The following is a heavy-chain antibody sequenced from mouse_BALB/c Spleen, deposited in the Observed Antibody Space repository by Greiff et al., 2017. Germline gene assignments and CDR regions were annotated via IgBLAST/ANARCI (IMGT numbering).Heavy chain of an antibody. J-gene: IGHJ4*01. CDR2: IRLKSDNYAT. V-gene: IGHV6-6*02. D-gene: IGHD1-2*01. CDR3: TLLRLRGLYAMDY. Sequence: EVKLLESGGGLVQPGGSMKLSCVASGFTFSSYWMSWVRQSPEKGLEWVAEIRLKSDNYATHYAESVKGKFTISRDDSKSRLYLQMNSLRAEDTGIYYCTLLRLRGLYAMDYWGQGTSVTVSS. CDR1: GFTFSSYW.